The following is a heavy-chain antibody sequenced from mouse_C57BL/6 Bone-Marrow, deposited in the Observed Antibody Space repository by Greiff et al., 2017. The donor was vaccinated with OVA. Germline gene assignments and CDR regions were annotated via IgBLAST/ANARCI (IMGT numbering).Heavy chain of an antibody. J-gene: IGHJ4*01. V-gene: IGHV1-81*01. CDR3: ARELTSLTFYAMDY. Sequence: QLQQSGAELARPGASVKLSCKASGYTFTSYGISWVKQRTGQGLEWIGEIYPRSGNTYYNEKFKGKATLTADKSSSTAYMELRSLTSEDSAVYFCARELTSLTFYAMDYWGQGTSVTVSS. D-gene: IGHD6-2*01. CDR2: IYPRSGNT. CDR1: GYTFTSYG.